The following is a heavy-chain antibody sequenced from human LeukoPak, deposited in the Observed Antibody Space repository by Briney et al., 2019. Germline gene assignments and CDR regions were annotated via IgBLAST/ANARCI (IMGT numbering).Heavy chain of an antibody. D-gene: IGHD3-10*01. CDR2: ISSSSSYI. CDR1: GFTFSSYS. J-gene: IGHJ4*02. CDR3: ARGWLGELFPDY. Sequence: GGSLRLSCAASGFTFSSYSMNGVRQAPGKGLEWVSSISSSSSYIYYADSVKGRFTISRDNAKNSLYLQMNSLRAEDTAVYYCARGWLGELFPDYWGQGTLVTVYS. V-gene: IGHV3-21*01.